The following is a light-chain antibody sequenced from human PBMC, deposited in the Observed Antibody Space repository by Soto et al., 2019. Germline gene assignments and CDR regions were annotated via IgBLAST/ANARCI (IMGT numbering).Light chain of an antibody. CDR2: LGF. J-gene: IGKJ1*01. CDR1: RSLLHSDGYNY. CDR3: MQALHAPWA. V-gene: IGKV2-28*01. Sequence: DIVMTQSPLSLSVTPGEPASISCRSSRSLLHSDGYNYLDWYLQKPGQSPQLLIYLGFHRASGVPDRFIGSGSGTDFKLKISEVAAEDVGVYYCMQALHAPWAFGQGTKVEI.